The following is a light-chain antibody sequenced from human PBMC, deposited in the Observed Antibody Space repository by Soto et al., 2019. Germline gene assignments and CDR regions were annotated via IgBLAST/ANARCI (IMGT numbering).Light chain of an antibody. CDR3: QQYVSWT. CDR1: QTISSNY. V-gene: IGKV3-20*01. CDR2: GTS. J-gene: IGKJ1*01. Sequence: EIVLTQSPGTLSVSPGERATLSCRASQTISSNYLAWYQQKPGQAPSLLIYGTSSKATGIPDRFSGSGSGTHFTLTISRLEHEDSVIYYCQQYVSWTFGQGTKVEIK.